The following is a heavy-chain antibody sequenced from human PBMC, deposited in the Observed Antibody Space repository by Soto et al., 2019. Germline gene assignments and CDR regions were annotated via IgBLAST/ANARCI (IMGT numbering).Heavy chain of an antibody. CDR3: ASHTGYSSGWAFDY. CDR2: ISSSGSST. CDR1: GLTFSDYY. V-gene: IGHV3-11*01. J-gene: IGHJ4*02. Sequence: QVQLVESGGGLVKPGGSLRLSCAASGLTFSDYYMSWIRQAPGKGLESVSYISSSGSSTYYVDSVKGRFTISRDNAKNSLYLQMNSLRAEDTAVYYCASHTGYSSGWAFDYWGQGTLVTISS. D-gene: IGHD6-19*01.